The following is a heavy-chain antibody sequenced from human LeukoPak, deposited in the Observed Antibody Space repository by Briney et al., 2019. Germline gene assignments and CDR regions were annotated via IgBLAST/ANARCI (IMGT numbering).Heavy chain of an antibody. D-gene: IGHD1-26*01. CDR3: ARGSARIVEDYFDY. Sequence: PGGSLRLSCVFSGFTFSNYWMSWVRQAPGKGLEWVANIKQDESEKHYVDSVKGRFTISRDNAKNSLYLQMNSLRAEDTAVYYCARGSARIVEDYFDYWGQGNLVTVSS. CDR2: IKQDESEK. CDR1: GFTFSNYW. J-gene: IGHJ4*02. V-gene: IGHV3-7*03.